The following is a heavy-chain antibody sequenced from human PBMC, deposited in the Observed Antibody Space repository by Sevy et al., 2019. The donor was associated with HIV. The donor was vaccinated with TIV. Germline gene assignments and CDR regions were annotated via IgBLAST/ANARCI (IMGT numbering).Heavy chain of an antibody. CDR2: ISTGIDHI. CDR1: GYTFPAFR. D-gene: IGHD3-10*01. J-gene: IGHJ4*02. Sequence: GGSLRLSCTASGYTFPAFRFNWVRQAPGKGLEWLSYISTGIDHIYYADSAKGRFTISRDDAKNSVYLEMKSLRDQDTALYYCVRRGVDAYNVYFDLWGQGTLVTVSS. V-gene: IGHV3-21*05. CDR3: VRRGVDAYNVYFDL.